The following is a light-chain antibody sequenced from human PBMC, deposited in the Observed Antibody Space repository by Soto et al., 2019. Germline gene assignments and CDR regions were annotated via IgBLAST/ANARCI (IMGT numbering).Light chain of an antibody. V-gene: IGKV1-9*01. CDR2: AAS. CDR3: QQVHSYPRT. CDR1: QGFNSY. J-gene: IGKJ4*01. Sequence: DIQLTQSPSFLSASVGDRVTITCRASQGFNSYLAWYQQEPGKPPKLLIYAASTLQSGVPSRFSGSGSGTEFTLTISILQPEDFATYYCQQVHSYPRTFGGATKVEIK.